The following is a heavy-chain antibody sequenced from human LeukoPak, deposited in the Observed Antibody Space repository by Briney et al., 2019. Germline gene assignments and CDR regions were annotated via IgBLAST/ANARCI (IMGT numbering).Heavy chain of an antibody. V-gene: IGHV3-23*01. CDR1: GLTFSTND. CDR3: AKGGWLEY. D-gene: IGHD6-19*01. Sequence: GGSLRLSCAASGLTFSTNDMSWVRQPPGKGLEWVSAISVIGGSTYYADSVKGRFTSSGDNSKNTLYLQMNSLRAEDTAVYYCAKGGWLEYWGQGTLVTVSS. CDR2: ISVIGGST. J-gene: IGHJ4*02.